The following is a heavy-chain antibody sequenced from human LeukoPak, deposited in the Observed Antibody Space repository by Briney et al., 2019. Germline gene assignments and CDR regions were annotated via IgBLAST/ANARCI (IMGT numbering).Heavy chain of an antibody. CDR1: GGTFSSYT. D-gene: IGHD3-3*01. CDR3: ARTTIFGVVIRGAFDI. Sequence: ASVKVSCKASGGTFSSYTISWVRQAPGQGREWMGWISAYNGNTNYAQKLQGRVTMTTDTSTSTAYMELRSLRSDDTAVYYCARTTIFGVVIRGAFDIWGQGTIVTVSS. V-gene: IGHV1-18*01. CDR2: ISAYNGNT. J-gene: IGHJ3*02.